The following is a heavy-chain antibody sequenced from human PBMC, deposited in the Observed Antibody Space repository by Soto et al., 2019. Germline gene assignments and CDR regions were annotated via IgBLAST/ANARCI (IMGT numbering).Heavy chain of an antibody. J-gene: IGHJ6*02. CDR1: GCSISSYY. CDR3: ARMLNRASSGWYHYYYGMDV. CDR2: IYTSGGT. D-gene: IGHD6-19*01. Sequence: SGTLALTCTVSGCSISSYYWSWIRQPAGKGLEWIWRIYTSGGTNYNPSLKSRVTMSVDTSKNHFSLKLSSVTAADTAVYYCARMLNRASSGWYHYYYGMDVWGQGPTVTVPS. V-gene: IGHV4-4*07.